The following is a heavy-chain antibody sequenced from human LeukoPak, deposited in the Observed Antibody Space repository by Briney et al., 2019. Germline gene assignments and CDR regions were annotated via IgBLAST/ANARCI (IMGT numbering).Heavy chain of an antibody. Sequence: PSETLSLTRTVSGGSISSSSYYWGWIRQPPGKGLEWIGSIYDSGSTYYYPSHKSRVTISVDSSKNQFSLKLSSVTAADAAVYCCARLVMQLWVNFDYWGQGTLVTVSS. CDR3: ARLVMQLWVNFDY. CDR1: GGSISSSSYY. CDR2: IYDSGST. J-gene: IGHJ4*02. D-gene: IGHD5-18*01. V-gene: IGHV4-39*01.